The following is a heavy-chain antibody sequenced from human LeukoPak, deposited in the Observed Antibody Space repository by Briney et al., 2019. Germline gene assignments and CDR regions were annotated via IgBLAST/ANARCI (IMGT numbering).Heavy chain of an antibody. J-gene: IGHJ4*02. CDR3: ARGATVGHLHY. CDR1: GGSISDYY. V-gene: IGHV4-59*01. D-gene: IGHD4-23*01. Sequence: PSETLSLTGIVSGGSISDYYWSWIRPPPGKGLEWIGYIYYSRSTNCNPSLKSRVTMSVDTSKNQFSLKMRSVTAADTAVYYCARGATVGHLHYWGQGTRVSVSS. CDR2: IYYSRST.